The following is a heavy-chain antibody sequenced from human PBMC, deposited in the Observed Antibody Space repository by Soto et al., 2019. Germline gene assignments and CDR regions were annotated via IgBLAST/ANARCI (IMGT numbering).Heavy chain of an antibody. CDR2: IYYSETT. Sequence: SETLSLTCTVSGGSVSSGDYYWSWIRQPPGKGLEWIGHIYYSETTHYNPSLKSRVIISVDTSKNQFSLKLTSVTAADTAVYYCARGGVFRVLEVTNFDSWGQGTRVTVSS. V-gene: IGHV4-30-4*01. J-gene: IGHJ4*02. CDR3: ARGGVFRVLEVTNFDS. D-gene: IGHD3-3*01. CDR1: GGSVSSGDYY.